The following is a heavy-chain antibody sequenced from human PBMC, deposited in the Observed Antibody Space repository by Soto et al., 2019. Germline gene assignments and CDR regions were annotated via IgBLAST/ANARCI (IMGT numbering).Heavy chain of an antibody. CDR3: ERVSWVVDATLVDY. J-gene: IGHJ4*02. D-gene: IGHD2-15*01. V-gene: IGHV1-18*01. Sequence: QVQLVQSGAEVKKPGASVKVSCKASGYTFTSYGISWVRQAPGQGLEWMGWISAYNGNTNYAQKLQGRVVMTTDTSTSKAYMELRSLRSDDTAVYYCERVSWVVDATLVDYWGQGTLVTVSS. CDR1: GYTFTSYG. CDR2: ISAYNGNT.